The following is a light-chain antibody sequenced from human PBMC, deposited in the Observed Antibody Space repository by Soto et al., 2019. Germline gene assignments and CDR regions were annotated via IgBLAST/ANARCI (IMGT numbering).Light chain of an antibody. CDR1: QSVSSY. Sequence: EIVMTQSPSTLSVSPGERATLSCRASQSVSSYLAWYQQKPGQAPRLLIYDASNRATGIPARFSGSGSGTDFTLTISSLEPEDFAVYYCQQRSNCPLTFGGGTKVDI. CDR3: QQRSNCPLT. J-gene: IGKJ4*01. V-gene: IGKV3-11*01. CDR2: DAS.